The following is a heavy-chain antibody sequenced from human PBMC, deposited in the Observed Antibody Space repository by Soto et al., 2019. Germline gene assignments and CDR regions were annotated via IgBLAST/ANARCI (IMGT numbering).Heavy chain of an antibody. CDR2: IKQDGSEK. Sequence: PGVSLRFSCVASGFTFSIYWMRWVRHAPVKGLEWEANIKQDGSEKNYVDSVKGRFTISRDNAKNSLYLQMNSLRAEGTAVYYCARDEGYDIVTGYYSQQRFGYWGQGTLVTVSS. D-gene: IGHD3-9*01. V-gene: IGHV3-7*01. CDR1: GFTFSIYW. CDR3: ARDEGYDIVTGYYSQQRFGY. J-gene: IGHJ4*02.